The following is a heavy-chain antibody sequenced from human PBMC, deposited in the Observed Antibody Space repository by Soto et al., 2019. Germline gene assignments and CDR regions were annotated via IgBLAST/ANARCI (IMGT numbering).Heavy chain of an antibody. CDR3: LHRRAEYISS. J-gene: IGHJ4*02. Sequence: QITLKESGPTLVNPTQTLTLTCTFSGFSLSSTGVRVGWIRQPPGKALEWLALIYWDDDKRYTPSLKNRLTITKDTSKNQVVLTLTNMDPVDTATYYCLHRRAEYISSWGQGILVTVSS. CDR2: IYWDDDK. D-gene: IGHD6-6*01. V-gene: IGHV2-5*02. CDR1: GFSLSSTGVR.